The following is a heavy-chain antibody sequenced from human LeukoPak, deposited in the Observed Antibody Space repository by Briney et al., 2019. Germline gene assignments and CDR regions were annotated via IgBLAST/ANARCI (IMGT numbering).Heavy chain of an antibody. V-gene: IGHV1-46*01. Sequence: ASVKVSCKASGYTFTSYYMHWVRQAPGQGLEWMGIINPSGGSTSYAQKFQGRVTLTGDTTTNTVYMELSSLRSEDTALYYCARDSPTGKGGMDVWGQGTTVTVSS. D-gene: IGHD1-1*01. CDR2: INPSGGST. CDR1: GYTFTSYY. J-gene: IGHJ6*02. CDR3: ARDSPTGKGGMDV.